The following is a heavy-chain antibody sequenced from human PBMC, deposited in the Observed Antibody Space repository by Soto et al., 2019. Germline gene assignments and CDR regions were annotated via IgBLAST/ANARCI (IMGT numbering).Heavy chain of an antibody. CDR3: ARRYGYSFAY. D-gene: IGHD5-18*01. V-gene: IGHV4-59*08. Sequence: QVQLQESGPGLVKPSETLSLTCTVSGGSISSYYWSWIRQPQGKGLEWIGYIYYSGTTNYNPSLKSRVTIPVATSKNQLSLNLSSVTAADTAVYYCARRYGYSFAYWGQGTLVTVSS. CDR1: GGSISSYY. J-gene: IGHJ4*02. CDR2: IYYSGTT.